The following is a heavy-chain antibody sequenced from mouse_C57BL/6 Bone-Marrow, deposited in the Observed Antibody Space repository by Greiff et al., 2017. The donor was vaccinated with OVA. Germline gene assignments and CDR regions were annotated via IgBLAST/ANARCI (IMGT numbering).Heavy chain of an antibody. D-gene: IGHD2-3*01. CDR1: GYTFTSYG. CDR2: IYPRSGNT. CDR3: ATYDGYYEYFDV. Sequence: VKLVESGAELARPGASVKLSCKASGYTFTSYGISWVKQRTGQGLEWIGEIYPRSGNTYYNEKFKGKATLTADKSSSTAYMELRSLTSEDSAVYFCATYDGYYEYFDVWGTGTTVTVSS. V-gene: IGHV1-81*01. J-gene: IGHJ1*03.